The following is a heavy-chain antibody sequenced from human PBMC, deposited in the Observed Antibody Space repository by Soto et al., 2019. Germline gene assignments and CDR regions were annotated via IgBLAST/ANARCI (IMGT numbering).Heavy chain of an antibody. CDR1: GFTFSAFD. CDR2: IRTKANNYAT. Sequence: EEQLVESGGGLVQPGGSLKLSCAGSGFTFSAFDVHWVRQVSGKGLEWVGRIRTKANNYATASAASRRGRFTVSRDDSPNTAYLQMNSLETEDTAVYYCSRLSERDYYLYGMSVWGQGTTVTVSS. CDR3: SRLSERDYYLYGMSV. V-gene: IGHV3-73*01. J-gene: IGHJ6*01.